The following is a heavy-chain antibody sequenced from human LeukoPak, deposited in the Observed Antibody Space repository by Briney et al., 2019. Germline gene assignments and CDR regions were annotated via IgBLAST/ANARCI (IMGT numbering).Heavy chain of an antibody. CDR1: GGSVSSGSYY. J-gene: IGHJ4*02. CDR3: ASYSSSWYSARYYFDY. CDR2: IYYNGST. Sequence: SETLSLTCTVSGGSVSSGSYYWSWIRQPPGKGLEWIGYIYYNGSTNYNPSLKSRVTISVDTSKNQFSLKLSSVTAADTAVYYCASYSSSWYSARYYFDYWGQGTLVTVSS. D-gene: IGHD6-13*01. V-gene: IGHV4-61*01.